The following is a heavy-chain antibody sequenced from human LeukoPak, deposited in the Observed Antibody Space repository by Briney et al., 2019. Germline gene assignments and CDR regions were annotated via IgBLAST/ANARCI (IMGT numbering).Heavy chain of an antibody. CDR1: GYTFNTYG. CDR2: IIPIFGTA. D-gene: IGHD1-26*01. Sequence: SVKVSCKASGYTFNTYGITWVRQAPGQGLEWMGGIIPIFGTANYAQKFQGRVTITADKSTSTAYMELSSLRSEDTAVYYCARDFHSGSYYYYYMDVWGKGTTVTVSS. J-gene: IGHJ6*03. CDR3: ARDFHSGSYYYYYMDV. V-gene: IGHV1-69*06.